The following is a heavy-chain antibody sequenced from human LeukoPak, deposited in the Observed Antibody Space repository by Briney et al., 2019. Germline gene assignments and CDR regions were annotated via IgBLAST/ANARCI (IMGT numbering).Heavy chain of an antibody. V-gene: IGHV1-18*01. D-gene: IGHD5-18*01. CDR1: GYTFTNYG. CDR2: ISAYNGNT. CDR3: ARDQWIQDRLNYYYGMDV. J-gene: IGHJ6*02. Sequence: ASVKVSCKASGYTFTNYGVSWVRQAPGQGLEWMGWISAYNGNTNYAQKLQGRVTMTTDTSTSTAYMELRSLRSDDTAVYYCARDQWIQDRLNYYYGMDVWGQGTTVTVSS.